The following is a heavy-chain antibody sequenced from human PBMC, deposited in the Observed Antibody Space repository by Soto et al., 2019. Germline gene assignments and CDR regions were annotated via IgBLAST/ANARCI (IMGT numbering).Heavy chain of an antibody. CDR2: ISYDGSNK. Sequence: PGGSLRLSCAASGFPFSGYGMHWVRQAPGKGLEWVAVISYDGSNKYYADSVKGRFTISRDNSKNTLYLQMNSLRAEDTAVYYCAKDLTEQPALDYWGQGTLVTVS. CDR1: GFPFSGYG. J-gene: IGHJ4*02. CDR3: AKDLTEQPALDY. D-gene: IGHD6-13*01. V-gene: IGHV3-30*18.